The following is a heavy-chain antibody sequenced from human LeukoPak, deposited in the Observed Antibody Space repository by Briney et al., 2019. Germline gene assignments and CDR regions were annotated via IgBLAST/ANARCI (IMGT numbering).Heavy chain of an antibody. CDR2: TSSSSSYI. CDR3: ARVNLDYYDSSGYYPEYFQH. Sequence: GGSLRLSCAASGFTFSSYSMNWVRQAPGKGLEWVSSTSSSSSYIYYADSVKGRFTISRDNAKNSLYLLMNSLRAEDTAVYYCARVNLDYYDSSGYYPEYFQHWGQGTLVTVSS. D-gene: IGHD3-22*01. J-gene: IGHJ1*01. CDR1: GFTFSSYS. V-gene: IGHV3-21*01.